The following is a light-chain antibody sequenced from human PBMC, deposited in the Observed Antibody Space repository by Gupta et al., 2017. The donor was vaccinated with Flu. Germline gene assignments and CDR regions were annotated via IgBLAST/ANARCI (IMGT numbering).Light chain of an antibody. CDR1: NIGADYD. Sequence: NIGADYDVHWYQQLPGTAPKRLIYNNSNRPSGVPDRFSGSKSGTSASLAITGLQAEDEADYYCQAYDSSLSGYNYVFGTGTKVTVL. CDR3: QAYDSSLSGYNYV. V-gene: IGLV1-40*01. CDR2: NNS. J-gene: IGLJ1*01.